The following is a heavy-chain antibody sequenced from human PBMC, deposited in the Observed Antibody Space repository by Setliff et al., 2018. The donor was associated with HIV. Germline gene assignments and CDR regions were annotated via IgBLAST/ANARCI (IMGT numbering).Heavy chain of an antibody. V-gene: IGHV1-18*01. CDR1: GYTFTSYG. J-gene: IGHJ6*03. Sequence: ASVKVSCKASGYTFTSYGISWVRQAPGQGLEWMGWISAYNGNTNYPQKLQGRVTMTTDTSTSTAYMELRSLRSDDTAVYYCASRSYGSSDYYYYMDVWGKGTTVTVSS. D-gene: IGHD5-18*01. CDR2: ISAYNGNT. CDR3: ASRSYGSSDYYYYMDV.